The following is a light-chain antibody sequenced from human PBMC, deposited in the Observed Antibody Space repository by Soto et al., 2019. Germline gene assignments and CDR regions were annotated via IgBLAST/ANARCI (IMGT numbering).Light chain of an antibody. Sequence: DIQMTQSPSSLSASVGDRVTITCRARQSISSYLNWYQQKPGKAPKLLIYPASSLQSGVPSRFSGSGSGTDFTLTISSLQPEDFATYYCQQSYSTPPTFGQGTKVEIK. V-gene: IGKV1-39*01. CDR2: PAS. CDR1: QSISSY. CDR3: QQSYSTPPT. J-gene: IGKJ1*01.